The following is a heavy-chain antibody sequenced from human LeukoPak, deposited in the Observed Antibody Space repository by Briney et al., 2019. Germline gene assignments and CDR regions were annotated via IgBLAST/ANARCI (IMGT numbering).Heavy chain of an antibody. J-gene: IGHJ4*02. Sequence: PSETLSLTCTVSGGSISSYYWSWIRQPPGKGLEWIGYIYYSGSTNYNPSLKSRVTISVDTSKNQFSLKLSSVTAADTAVYYCARDEDYGSNFDYWGQGTLVTVSS. V-gene: IGHV4-59*12. CDR3: ARDEDYGSNFDY. D-gene: IGHD4-17*01. CDR1: GGSISSYY. CDR2: IYYSGST.